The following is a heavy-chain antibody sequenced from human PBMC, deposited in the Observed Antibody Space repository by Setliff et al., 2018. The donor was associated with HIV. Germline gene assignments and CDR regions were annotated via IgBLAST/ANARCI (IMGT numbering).Heavy chain of an antibody. V-gene: IGHV3-23*01. D-gene: IGHD3-3*01. CDR3: ASARIPTGGVSTSLDY. CDR2: IIDSGGST. Sequence: PGGSLRLSCAASGFTFSTYAMSWVRQAPGKGLEWVSTIIDSGGSTYYADSVKGRFTISRDNSKSTLYLQLSSLRPEDTAVYYCASARIPTGGVSTSLDYWGLGTLVTVS. CDR1: GFTFSTYA. J-gene: IGHJ4*02.